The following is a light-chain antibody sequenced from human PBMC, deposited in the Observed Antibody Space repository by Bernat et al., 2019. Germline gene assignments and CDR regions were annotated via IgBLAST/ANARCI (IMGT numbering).Light chain of an antibody. V-gene: IGLV2-14*03. CDR2: DVS. Sequence: QSALTQPASVSGSPGQSTTISCTGTSSDVGGYNYVSWYQQHPGKAPKLIIYDVSNRPSGVSNRFSGSKSGNTASLTISGLQAEDEADYYCSSYTSSSTVVFGGGTQLTVL. J-gene: IGLJ2*01. CDR1: SSDVGGYNY. CDR3: SSYTSSSTVV.